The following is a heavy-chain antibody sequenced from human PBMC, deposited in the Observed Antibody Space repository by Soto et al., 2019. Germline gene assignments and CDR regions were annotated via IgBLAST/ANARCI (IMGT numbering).Heavy chain of an antibody. Sequence: QVQLVESGGGVVQPGRSLRLSCAASGFTFSSYAMHWVRQAPGKGLEWVAVISYDGSNKYYADSVKGRFTISRDNSKNTLYLQMNSLRAEDTAVYYCARAILRIFLELVDYWGQGTLVTVSS. CDR1: GFTFSSYA. CDR2: ISYDGSNK. D-gene: IGHD3-10*01. J-gene: IGHJ4*02. CDR3: ARAILRIFLELVDY. V-gene: IGHV3-30-3*01.